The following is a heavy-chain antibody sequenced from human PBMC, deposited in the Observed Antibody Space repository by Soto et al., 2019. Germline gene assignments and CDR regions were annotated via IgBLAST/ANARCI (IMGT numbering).Heavy chain of an antibody. J-gene: IGHJ5*02. CDR1: GFTFSSSA. CDR2: IDVGSANA. Sequence: GASVKVSCKTSGFTFSSSAVHWVRQARGHRLQWIGWIDVGSANANYAQMLQERVTISRDMSTSTAYMELSSLRPEDTAVYYCARTLFGWGIWFDPWGQGTLVTVSS. CDR3: ARTLFGWGIWFDP. V-gene: IGHV1-58*01. D-gene: IGHD3-10*02.